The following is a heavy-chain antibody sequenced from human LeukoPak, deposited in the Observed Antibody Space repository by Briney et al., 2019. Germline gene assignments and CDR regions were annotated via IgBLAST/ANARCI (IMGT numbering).Heavy chain of an antibody. CDR3: ARGQVLLWFWELRVGGFDP. Sequence: ASVKVSCKASGGTFSSYAISWVRQATGQGLEWMGWMNPNSGNTGYAQKFQGRVTMTRNTSISTAYMELSSLRSEDTAVYYCARGQVLLWFWELRVGGFDPWGQGTLVTVSS. CDR1: GGTFSSYA. D-gene: IGHD3-10*01. CDR2: MNPNSGNT. J-gene: IGHJ5*02. V-gene: IGHV1-8*02.